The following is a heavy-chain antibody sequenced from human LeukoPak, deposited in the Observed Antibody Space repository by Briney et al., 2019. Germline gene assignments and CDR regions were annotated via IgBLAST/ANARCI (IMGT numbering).Heavy chain of an antibody. D-gene: IGHD3-22*01. V-gene: IGHV1-2*02. Sequence: ASVKVSCKASGYTFTGYYMHWVRQAPGQGLEWMGWINPNSGGTNYAQKFQGRVTMTRDTSISTAYMELSRLRSDDTAVYYCARHGSGYYISYFDYWGQGSLVAVSS. J-gene: IGHJ4*02. CDR1: GYTFTGYY. CDR2: INPNSGGT. CDR3: ARHGSGYYISYFDY.